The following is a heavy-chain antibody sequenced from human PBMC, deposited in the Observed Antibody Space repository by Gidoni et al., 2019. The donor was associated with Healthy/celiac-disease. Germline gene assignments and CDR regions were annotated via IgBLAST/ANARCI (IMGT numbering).Heavy chain of an antibody. CDR3: ARGQGYGGNSHFDY. V-gene: IGHV4-31*03. CDR1: GGHISSGGYY. D-gene: IGHD4-17*01. J-gene: IGHJ4*02. Sequence: QVQLQESGPGLVKASQTLSLTCTVAGGHISSGGYYWSWIRQHPGKGLEWIVYIYYSGSTYYNPSLKSRVTISVDTSKNQFSLKLSSVTAADTAVYYCARGQGYGGNSHFDYWGQGTLVTVSS. CDR2: IYYSGST.